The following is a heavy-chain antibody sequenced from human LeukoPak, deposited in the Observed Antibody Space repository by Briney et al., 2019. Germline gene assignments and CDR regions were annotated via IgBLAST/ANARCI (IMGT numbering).Heavy chain of an antibody. CDR3: AKSGGYGLIDY. CDR1: GASVSGSPYY. J-gene: IGHJ4*02. CDR2: IYSSGST. D-gene: IGHD1-26*01. V-gene: IGHV4-39*01. Sequence: SETLSLTCTVSGASVSGSPYYWGWIRQPPGKGLQWIGSIYSSGSTYYNASLQSRVTISIETSKNQISLRLNSVTAADTAIYYCAKSGGYGLIDYWGQGTLVTVSS.